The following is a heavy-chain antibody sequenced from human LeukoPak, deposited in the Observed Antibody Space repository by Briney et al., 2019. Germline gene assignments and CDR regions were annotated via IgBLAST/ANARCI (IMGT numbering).Heavy chain of an antibody. CDR1: GYTFTSYD. CDR3: ARSYYDSSGYSYYYYYMDV. J-gene: IGHJ6*03. V-gene: IGHV1-8*01. CDR2: MNPNSGNT. Sequence: GASVKVSCKASGYTFTSYDINWVRQATGRGLEWMGWMNPNSGNTGYAQKFQGRVTMTRNTSISTAYMELSSLRSEDTAVYYCARSYYDSSGYSYYYYYMDVWGKGTTVTVSS. D-gene: IGHD3-22*01.